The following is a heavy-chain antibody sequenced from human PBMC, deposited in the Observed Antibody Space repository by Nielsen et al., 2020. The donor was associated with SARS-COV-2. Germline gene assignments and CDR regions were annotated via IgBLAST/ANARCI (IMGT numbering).Heavy chain of an antibody. CDR2: IYYSGST. J-gene: IGHJ5*02. D-gene: IGHD2-2*02. Sequence: SETLSLTCTVSGGSISSSSYYWGWIRQPPGKGLEWIGSIYYSGSTYYNPSLKSRVTISVDTSKNQFSLKLSSVTAADTAVYYCARHLRVDCSSTSCYTVSFSGWFDPWGQGTLVTVSS. V-gene: IGHV4-39*01. CDR3: ARHLRVDCSSTSCYTVSFSGWFDP. CDR1: GGSISSSSYY.